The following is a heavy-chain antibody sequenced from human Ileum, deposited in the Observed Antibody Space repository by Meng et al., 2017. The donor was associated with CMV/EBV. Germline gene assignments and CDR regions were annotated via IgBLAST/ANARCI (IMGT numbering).Heavy chain of an antibody. CDR2: IYYSGST. Sequence: SETLSLTCTVSGGSISSYYWSWIRQPPGKGLEWIGYIYYSGSTNYNPSLKSRVTISVDTSKNQFSLKLSSVTAAATAVYYCARNPPFGGYYFDYWGQGTLVTGSS. J-gene: IGHJ4*02. D-gene: IGHD2/OR15-2a*01. V-gene: IGHV4-59*01. CDR1: GGSISSYY. CDR3: ARNPPFGGYYFDY.